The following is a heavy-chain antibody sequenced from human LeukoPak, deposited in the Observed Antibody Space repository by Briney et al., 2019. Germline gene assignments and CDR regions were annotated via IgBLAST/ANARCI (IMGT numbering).Heavy chain of an antibody. Sequence: GGSLRLSCAASGFTFSSYAMSWVRQAPGKGLEWVSAISGSGGSTYYADSVKGRFTISRDNSKNTLHLQMNSLRAEDTAVFYCAKPSYCSGGSCYIRDNPAALDFWGQGTLVTVSS. D-gene: IGHD2-15*01. V-gene: IGHV3-23*01. J-gene: IGHJ3*01. CDR3: AKPSYCSGGSCYIRDNPAALDF. CDR2: ISGSGGST. CDR1: GFTFSSYA.